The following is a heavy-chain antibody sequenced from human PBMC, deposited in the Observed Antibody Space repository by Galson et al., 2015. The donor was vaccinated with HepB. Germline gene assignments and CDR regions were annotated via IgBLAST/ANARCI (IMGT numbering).Heavy chain of an antibody. CDR2: INTYTGDT. D-gene: IGHD2-8*01. J-gene: IGHJ6*02. CDR1: GYTFPNYG. V-gene: IGHV1-18*04. CDR3: ARDSLITYYKYGMDV. Sequence: SLKVSCKASGYTFPNYGFTWVRQAPGQGLEWMAWINTYTGDTNYAQKLQGRVTMTTDNSTSTAYMKLRSLRSDDTAVYYCARDSLITYYKYGMDVWGHGTTVSVSS.